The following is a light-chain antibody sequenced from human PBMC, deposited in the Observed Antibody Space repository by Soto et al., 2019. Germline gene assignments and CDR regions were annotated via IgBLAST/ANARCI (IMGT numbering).Light chain of an antibody. Sequence: DIQMTQSPFSLSASVGDRVTISCRASQSVTNYLNWYHQRPGRAPSLLIYATSNLQTGVPSRFSGGGFGTAFALTISSLQSEDFAVYYCQHYDGWPPWTFAQGTKVEI. CDR1: QSVTNY. CDR2: ATS. V-gene: IGKV1-39*01. CDR3: QHYDGWPPWT. J-gene: IGKJ1*01.